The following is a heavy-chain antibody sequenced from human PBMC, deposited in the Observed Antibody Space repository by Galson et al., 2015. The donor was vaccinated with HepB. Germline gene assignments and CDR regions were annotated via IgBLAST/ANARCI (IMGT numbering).Heavy chain of an antibody. CDR3: ARVENERIVGATTVWFDP. V-gene: IGHV1-18*01. CDR2: ISAYNGNT. Sequence: SVKVSCKASGYTFTSYGISWVRQAPGQGLEWMGWISAYNGNTNYAQKLQGRVTMTTDTSTSTAYMELRSLRSDDTAVYYCARVENERIVGATTVWFDPWGQGTLVTVS. D-gene: IGHD1-26*01. J-gene: IGHJ5*02. CDR1: GYTFTSYG.